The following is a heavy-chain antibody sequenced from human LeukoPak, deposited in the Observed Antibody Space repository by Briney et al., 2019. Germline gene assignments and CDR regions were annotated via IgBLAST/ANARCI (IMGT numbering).Heavy chain of an antibody. Sequence: GGSLRLSCAASGFTFSSYGMHWVRQAPGKGLEWVAVISYDGSNKYYADSVKGRFTISRDNSKNTLYLQMNSLRAEDTAVYYCAKSHSHGPYYYFDYWGQGTLVTVSS. CDR2: ISYDGSNK. J-gene: IGHJ4*02. CDR3: AKSHSHGPYYYFDY. CDR1: GFTFSSYG. V-gene: IGHV3-30*18. D-gene: IGHD5-18*01.